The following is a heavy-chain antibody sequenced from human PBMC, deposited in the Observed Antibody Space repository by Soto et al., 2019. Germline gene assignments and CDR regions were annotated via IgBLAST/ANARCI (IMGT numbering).Heavy chain of an antibody. D-gene: IGHD5-18*01. CDR2: IYYSGST. CDR3: ARDRGTAMVHYYYYVMDV. V-gene: IGHV4-59*01. Sequence: SETLSLTCTVSGGSISSYYWSWIRQPPGKGLEWIGYIYYSGSTNYNPSLKSRVTISVDTSKNQFSLKLSSVTAADTAVYYCARDRGTAMVHYYYYVMDVWGQGTTVTVSS. CDR1: GGSISSYY. J-gene: IGHJ6*02.